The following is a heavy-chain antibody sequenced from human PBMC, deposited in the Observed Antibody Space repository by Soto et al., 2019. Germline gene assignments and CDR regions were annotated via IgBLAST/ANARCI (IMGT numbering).Heavy chain of an antibody. CDR3: AANSLGGGSQGDV. CDR2: IVPIFGTT. V-gene: IGHV1-69*13. Sequence: SVKVSCKASGDTFSSYSISWVRRAPGQGLEWMGGIVPIFGTTVYAPRLQGRLTITADGPTGTSYMELSGLTFEDTAVYYCAANSLGGGSQGDVWGQGTTVTVSS. J-gene: IGHJ6*02. CDR1: GDTFSSYS. D-gene: IGHD3-10*01.